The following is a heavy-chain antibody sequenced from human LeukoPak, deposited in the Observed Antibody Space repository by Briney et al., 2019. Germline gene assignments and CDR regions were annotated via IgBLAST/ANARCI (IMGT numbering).Heavy chain of an antibody. D-gene: IGHD2/OR15-2a*01. J-gene: IGHJ4*02. V-gene: IGHV3-30*18. Sequence: GGSLRLSCAASGFSFSYYGTHWVRQAPGKGLEWVAVISNDGSEKYYVDSVKGRFTISRDNSKNTLFLQMNSLRPEDTAVYYCAKGSTSYGHPPSPLLESWGQGTLVTVAS. CDR3: AKGSTSYGHPPSPLLES. CDR1: GFSFSYYG. CDR2: ISNDGSEK.